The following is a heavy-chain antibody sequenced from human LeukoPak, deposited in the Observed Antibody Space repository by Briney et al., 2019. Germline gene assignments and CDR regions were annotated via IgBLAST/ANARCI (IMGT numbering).Heavy chain of an antibody. V-gene: IGHV3-21*01. Sequence: PGGSLRLSCAGSGFPFSSYTMNWVRQAAGKVLEWVSSNTSSGAYIYYSDSVKGRFTISRDNANNSLYLQMNSLGAEDTAVYYCARALAFDSSGYSACPNWGQGTLVTVSS. CDR1: GFPFSSYT. J-gene: IGHJ4*02. CDR3: ARALAFDSSGYSACPN. D-gene: IGHD3-22*01. CDR2: NTSSGAYI.